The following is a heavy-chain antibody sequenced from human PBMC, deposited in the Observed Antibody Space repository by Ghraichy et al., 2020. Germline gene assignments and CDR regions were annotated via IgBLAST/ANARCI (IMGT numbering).Heavy chain of an antibody. V-gene: IGHV4-30-4*01. CDR2: IYYSGST. Sequence: SETLSLTCTVSGGSISSDDYYWSWIRQPPGKGLEWIGYIYYSGSTSYNPSLKSRVTISVDTSKNQFSLKLSSVTAADTAVYYCAREDSGTSGYYYRSDYWGQGTLVTVSS. D-gene: IGHD3-22*01. J-gene: IGHJ4*02. CDR3: AREDSGTSGYYYRSDY. CDR1: GGSISSDDYY.